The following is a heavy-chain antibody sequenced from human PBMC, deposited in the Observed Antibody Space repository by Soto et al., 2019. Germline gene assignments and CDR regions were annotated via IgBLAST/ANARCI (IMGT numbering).Heavy chain of an antibody. CDR2: IYHSGST. D-gene: IGHD3-22*01. Sequence: PDTMSPTCARSGSSLSSGYYLVWRRPPPGKGLEWIGSIYHSGSTYYNPSLKSRVTISVDTSKNQFSLKLSSVTAADTAVYYCARYHYYDSSGYTSFDYWGQGTLVNVSS. CDR1: GSSLSSGYY. CDR3: ARYHYYDSSGYTSFDY. J-gene: IGHJ4*02. V-gene: IGHV4-38-2*01.